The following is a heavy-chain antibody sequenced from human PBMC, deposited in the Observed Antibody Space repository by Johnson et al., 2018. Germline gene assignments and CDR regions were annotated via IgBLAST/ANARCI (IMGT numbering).Heavy chain of an antibody. D-gene: IGHD4-11*01. V-gene: IGHV1-8*01. J-gene: IGHJ6*03. CDR2: MNPNSGNT. CDR1: GYTFTSYD. Sequence: VQLVESGAEVKKPGASVKVSCKASGYTFTSYDINWVRQATGQGLEWMGWMNPNSGNTGYAQKLQGRVTMTRNTSISTAYMELSSLRSEDTAVYYCARGRRMRVTTYYYNYIDVWGKGTTVTVSS. CDR3: ARGRRMRVTTYYYNYIDV.